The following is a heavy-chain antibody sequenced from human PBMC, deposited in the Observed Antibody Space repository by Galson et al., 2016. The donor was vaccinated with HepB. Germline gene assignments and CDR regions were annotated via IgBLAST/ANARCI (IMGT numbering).Heavy chain of an antibody. CDR1: GFIFRGYG. J-gene: IGHJ6*01. Sequence: SLRLSCAASGFIFRGYGMHWVRQAPGKGLEWVAVIRYDGSNKYYADSVKGRFTISRDNSKNTLYLQMDSLRAEDTAVYYCARGVTIFGVVTNPSDVWGQGTTVTVSS. V-gene: IGHV3-33*01. CDR2: IRYDGSNK. D-gene: IGHD3-3*01. CDR3: ARGVTIFGVVTNPSDV.